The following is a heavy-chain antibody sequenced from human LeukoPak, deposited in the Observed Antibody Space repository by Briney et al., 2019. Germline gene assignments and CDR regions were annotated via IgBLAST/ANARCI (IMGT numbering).Heavy chain of an antibody. J-gene: IGHJ4*02. CDR1: GFTFSNYW. D-gene: IGHD4-17*01. V-gene: IGHV3-74*01. Sequence: GGSLRLSCVASGFTFSNYWMHWIRQAPGKGLVWVSRITPDGSSTSSADSVKGRFTISRDNAKNTLFLQMNSLRAEDTAVYYCTRDTYGEQDYWGQGALVTVSS. CDR3: TRDTYGEQDY. CDR2: ITPDGSST.